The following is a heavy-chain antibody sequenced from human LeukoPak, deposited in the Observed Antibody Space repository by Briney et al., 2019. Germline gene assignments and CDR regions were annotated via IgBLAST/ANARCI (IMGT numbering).Heavy chain of an antibody. CDR3: ARVADGSSIAFDY. CDR1: GYSISSGYY. D-gene: IGHD1-26*01. J-gene: IGHJ4*02. CDR2: IYHSGNT. V-gene: IGHV4-38-2*02. Sequence: PSETLSLTCTVSGYSISSGYYWGWIRQPPGRGLEWIGSIYHSGNTYYNPSLKSRVTISVDTSKNQFSLKLSSVTAADTAVYYCARVADGSSIAFDYWGQGTLVTVSS.